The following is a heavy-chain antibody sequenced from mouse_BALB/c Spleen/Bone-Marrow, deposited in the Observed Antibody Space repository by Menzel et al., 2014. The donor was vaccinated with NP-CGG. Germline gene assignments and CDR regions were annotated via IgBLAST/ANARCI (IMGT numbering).Heavy chain of an antibody. CDR3: TREYGNYPFDY. J-gene: IGHJ2*01. CDR2: IYPSDSYT. Sequence: QVQLQQSGAELVRPGASVKLSCKASGYTFTSYWINWVKQRPGQGLEWIGNIYPSDSYTNYNQKFKDKATLTVDKSSSTAYMQLSSPIPEDSAVYYCTREYGNYPFDYWGQGTTLTVSS. CDR1: GYTFTSYW. V-gene: IGHV1-69*02. D-gene: IGHD2-10*02.